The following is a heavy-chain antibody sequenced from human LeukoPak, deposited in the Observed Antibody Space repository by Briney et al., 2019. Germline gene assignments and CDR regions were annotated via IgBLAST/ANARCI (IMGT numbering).Heavy chain of an antibody. CDR3: ARDHPPGYSSPGY. J-gene: IGHJ4*02. CDR2: IYYSGST. CDR1: GGSNSSYY. D-gene: IGHD6-13*01. Sequence: PSETLSLTCTVSGGSNSSYYWGWIRQPPGKGLEWIGSIYYSGSTYYNPSLKSRVTISVDTSKNQFSLKLSSVTAADTAVYYCARDHPPGYSSPGYWGQGTLVTVSS. V-gene: IGHV4-39*07.